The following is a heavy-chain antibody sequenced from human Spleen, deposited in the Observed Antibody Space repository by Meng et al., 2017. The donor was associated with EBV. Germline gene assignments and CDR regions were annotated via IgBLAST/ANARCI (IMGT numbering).Heavy chain of an antibody. D-gene: IGHD3-16*01. CDR2: INHSGST. J-gene: IGHJ4*02. V-gene: IGHV4-34*01. Sequence: QVQLQQWGAGLLKPSETLSLTCAVYGGSFSGYYWTWIRQPPGKGLEWIGEINHSGSTNYNPSLKSRITISIDTSKRQFSLKLRSMTAADTAVYYCATGWGKANYWGQGTLVTVPS. CDR3: ATGWGKANY. CDR1: GGSFSGYY.